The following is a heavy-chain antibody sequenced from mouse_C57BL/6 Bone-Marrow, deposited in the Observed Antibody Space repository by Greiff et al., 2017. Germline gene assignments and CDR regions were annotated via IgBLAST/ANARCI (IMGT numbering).Heavy chain of an antibody. J-gene: IGHJ4*01. Sequence: VQLQQPGAELVMPGASVKLSCTASGYTFTSYWMHWVKQRPGQGLEWIGEIDPSDSYTNYNQKFKGKSTLTVDKSSSTAYMQLSSLSSEDSAVYYCARGGGYAMDYWGQGTSVTVSS. CDR1: GYTFTSYW. CDR3: ARGGGYAMDY. CDR2: IDPSDSYT. V-gene: IGHV1-69*01.